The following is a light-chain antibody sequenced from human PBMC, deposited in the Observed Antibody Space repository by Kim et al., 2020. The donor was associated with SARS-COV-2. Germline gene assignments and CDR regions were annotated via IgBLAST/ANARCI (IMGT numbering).Light chain of an antibody. J-gene: IGKJ1*01. Sequence: DIVMTQSPDSLAVSLGERATINCKSSQSVLYSSNNKNYLAWYQLRPGQPPKLLIYWASTRESGVPNRFSGSGSGTDFTLTISTLQAEDVAVYYCQQYYTTPWTFCQGTKVEIK. V-gene: IGKV4-1*01. CDR2: WAS. CDR1: QSVLYSSNNKNY. CDR3: QQYYTTPWT.